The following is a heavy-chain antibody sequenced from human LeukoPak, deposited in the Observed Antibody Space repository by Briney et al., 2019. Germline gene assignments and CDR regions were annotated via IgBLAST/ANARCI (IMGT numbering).Heavy chain of an antibody. CDR3: ARDKASSGWYYFDY. V-gene: IGHV3-48*01. J-gene: IGHJ4*02. D-gene: IGHD6-19*01. CDR1: GFPLSSYC. CDR2: ISSSGDII. Sequence: GGSLTLSCAASGFPLSSYCMNWVRQAPGKGLEWVSFISSSGDIIYYTDSVKGRFTVSRDNAKNSLYLQMNSLRAEDTAVYYCARDKASSGWYYFDYWSQGSLVTVSS.